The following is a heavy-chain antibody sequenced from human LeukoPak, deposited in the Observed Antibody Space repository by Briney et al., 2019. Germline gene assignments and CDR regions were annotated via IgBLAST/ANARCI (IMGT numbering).Heavy chain of an antibody. Sequence: GESLKISCKGSGYIFTNYWIAWVRQVPGKGLEWMGIIYPGDSDTRYSPSFQGQVTISAGKSISTAYLQWSSLKASDTAMYYCARRSGKFQADYNFDYWGQGTLVTVSS. CDR3: ARRSGKFQADYNFDY. V-gene: IGHV5-51*01. J-gene: IGHJ4*02. CDR1: GYIFTNYW. D-gene: IGHD1-26*01. CDR2: IYPGDSDT.